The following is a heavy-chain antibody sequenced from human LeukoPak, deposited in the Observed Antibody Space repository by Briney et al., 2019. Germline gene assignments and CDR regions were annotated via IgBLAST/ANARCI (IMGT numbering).Heavy chain of an antibody. V-gene: IGHV1-18*04. CDR3: ASSRLFSSDRPYYFDY. D-gene: IGHD6-19*01. CDR2: ISLYNGNT. CDR1: GYTFANYG. Sequence: GASVKVSCKASGYTFANYGISWVRQAPGQGLEWLTWISLYNGNTNYAQKFQGRVTMTTDTSTSTAYMELRSLRSDDTAVYYCASSRLFSSDRPYYFDYWGQGTLVTVSS. J-gene: IGHJ4*02.